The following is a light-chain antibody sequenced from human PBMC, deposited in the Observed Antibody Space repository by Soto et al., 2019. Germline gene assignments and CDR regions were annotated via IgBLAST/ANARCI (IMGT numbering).Light chain of an antibody. J-gene: IGLJ1*01. CDR3: AAWDDSLNGRV. Sequence: QSVLSQSPSASGTPGQRVTISCSGSSSNIGSNYVFWYQQLPGTAPKVLIYYDNLRPSGVPDRISGSKSGTSASLAISGLQSDDEADYYCAAWDDSLNGRVFGTGTKVPVL. CDR2: YDN. CDR1: SSNIGSNY. V-gene: IGLV1-44*01.